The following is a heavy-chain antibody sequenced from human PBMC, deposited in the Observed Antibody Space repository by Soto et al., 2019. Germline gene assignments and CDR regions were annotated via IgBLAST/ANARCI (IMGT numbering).Heavy chain of an antibody. CDR1: GGSISSGGYY. J-gene: IGHJ5*02. D-gene: IGHD3-22*01. CDR2: IYYSGST. Sequence: TLSLTCTVSGGSISSGGYYWSSIRQHPGKGLEWIGYIYYSGSTYYNPSLKSRVTISVDTSKNQFSLKLSSVTAADTAVYYCASMIGGWFDPWGQGTLVTVSS. CDR3: ASMIGGWFDP. V-gene: IGHV4-31*03.